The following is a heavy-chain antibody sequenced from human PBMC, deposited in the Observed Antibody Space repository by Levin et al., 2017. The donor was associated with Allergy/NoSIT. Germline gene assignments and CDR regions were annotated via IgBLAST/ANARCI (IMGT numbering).Heavy chain of an antibody. Sequence: PGGSLRLSCAASGLTFSDEDMNWVRQAPGKGLEWVSSTRNSGTNTYYADSVKGRFTVSGDSAKNSLYLQMDSLRVEDTAVYYCARVTRSGGGIDYWGQGALVTVSS. CDR1: GLTFSDED. D-gene: IGHD3-16*01. CDR3: ARVTRSGGGIDY. J-gene: IGHJ4*02. CDR2: TRNSGTNT. V-gene: IGHV3-21*01.